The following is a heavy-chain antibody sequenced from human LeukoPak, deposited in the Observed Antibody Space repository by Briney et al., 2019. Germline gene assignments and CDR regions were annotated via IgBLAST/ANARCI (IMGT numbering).Heavy chain of an antibody. D-gene: IGHD3-10*01. V-gene: IGHV4-39*01. Sequence: SETLSLTCTVSGGSISGSDYYWGWIRPSPVKGLEWIGSIYHSGSTYYNPSLRSRVTMSVDTSKNQFSLKLSSVTAADTAVYYCSSSIGSYYTWGQGTLVTVSS. CDR1: GGSISGSDYY. J-gene: IGHJ1*01. CDR2: IYHSGST. CDR3: SSSIGSYYT.